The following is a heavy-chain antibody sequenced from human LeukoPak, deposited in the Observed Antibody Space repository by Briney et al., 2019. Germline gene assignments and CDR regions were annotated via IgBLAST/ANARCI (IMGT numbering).Heavy chain of an antibody. CDR3: ASCSRGSSGSYWHDAFDI. J-gene: IGHJ3*02. Sequence: ASVKVSCKASGYTFTSYGISWVRQAPGQGLEWMGWISAYNGNTNYAQKLQGRVTMTTDTSTSTAYMELRSLRSDDTAVYYCASCSRGSSGSYWHDAFDIWGQGTMVTVSS. CDR2: ISAYNGNT. D-gene: IGHD1-26*01. CDR1: GYTFTSYG. V-gene: IGHV1-18*01.